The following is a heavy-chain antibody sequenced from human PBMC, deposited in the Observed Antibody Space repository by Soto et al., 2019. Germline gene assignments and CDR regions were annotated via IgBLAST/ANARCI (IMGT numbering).Heavy chain of an antibody. CDR2: TYYRSKWYN. V-gene: IGHV6-1*01. Sequence: SQTLSLTCAIPGDSVSSNSAAWNWIRQSPSRGLEWLGRTYYRSKWYNDYAVSVKSRITINTDTSKNQFSLQLNSLTPEDTAVYYCARDKVYIAARPGGAFDYWGQGTLVTVSS. D-gene: IGHD6-6*01. CDR3: ARDKVYIAARPGGAFDY. J-gene: IGHJ4*02. CDR1: GDSVSSNSAA.